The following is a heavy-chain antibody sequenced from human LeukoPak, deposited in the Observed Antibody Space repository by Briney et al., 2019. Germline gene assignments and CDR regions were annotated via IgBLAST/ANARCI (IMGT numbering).Heavy chain of an antibody. CDR1: GFTFNSYA. V-gene: IGHV3-23*01. J-gene: IGHJ4*02. CDR3: AKDQDYYDSSGTADY. Sequence: PGGSLRLSFAASGFTFNSYAMSWVRQAPGKGLEWVSAISGSGGSTYYADSVKGRFTISRDNSKNTLYLQMNSLRAEDTAVYYCAKDQDYYDSSGTADYWGQGTLVTVSS. CDR2: ISGSGGST. D-gene: IGHD3-22*01.